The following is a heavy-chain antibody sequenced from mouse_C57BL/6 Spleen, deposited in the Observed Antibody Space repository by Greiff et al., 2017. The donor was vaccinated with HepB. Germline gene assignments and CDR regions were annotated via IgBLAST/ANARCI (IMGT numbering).Heavy chain of an antibody. V-gene: IGHV2-2*01. Sequence: QVQLKESGPGLVQPSQSLSITCTVSGFSLTSYGVHWVRQSPGKGLEWLGVIWSGGSTDYNAAFISRLSISKDNSKSQVFFIMNSLQADDTAIYYCARTPYDGYSAWFAYWGQGTLVTVSA. J-gene: IGHJ3*01. CDR3: ARTPYDGYSAWFAY. D-gene: IGHD2-3*01. CDR2: IWSGGST. CDR1: GFSLTSYG.